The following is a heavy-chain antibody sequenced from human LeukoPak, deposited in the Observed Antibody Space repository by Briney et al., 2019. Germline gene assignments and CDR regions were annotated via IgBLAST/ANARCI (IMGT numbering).Heavy chain of an antibody. CDR2: ISAYNGNT. Sequence: ASVKVSCKASGYTFTSYGISWVRQAPGQGLEWMGWISAYNGNTNYAQKLQGRVTMTTDTSTSTAYMELRSLRSDDTAVYYCARVSRVCWYQLLPCPESMDVWGKGTTVTVSS. CDR1: GYTFTSYG. CDR3: ARVSRVCWYQLLPCPESMDV. D-gene: IGHD2-2*01. J-gene: IGHJ6*03. V-gene: IGHV1-18*01.